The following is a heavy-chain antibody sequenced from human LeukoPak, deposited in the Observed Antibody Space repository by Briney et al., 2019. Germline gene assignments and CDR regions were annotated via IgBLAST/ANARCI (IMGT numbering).Heavy chain of an antibody. D-gene: IGHD4/OR15-4a*01. J-gene: IGHJ4*02. Sequence: GESLKISCKGSGYSFTSYWIGWVRKMPGKGLEWMGIIYPGDSDTRYSPSFQGQVTISADKSISTAYLQWSSLKASDTAMYYCARLGAGTMTLSGGTFDYWGQGTLVTVSS. CDR3: ARLGAGTMTLSGGTFDY. V-gene: IGHV5-51*01. CDR1: GYSFTSYW. CDR2: IYPGDSDT.